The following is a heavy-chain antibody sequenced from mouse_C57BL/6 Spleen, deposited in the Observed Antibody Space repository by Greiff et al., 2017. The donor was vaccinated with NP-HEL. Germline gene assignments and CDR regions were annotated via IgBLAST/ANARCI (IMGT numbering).Heavy chain of an antibody. CDR3: ARSYYYGSSYGYFDY. J-gene: IGHJ2*01. CDR2: IYPGDGGT. Sequence: VQLQQSGPELVKPGASVKISCKASGYAFSSSWMNWVKQRPGKGLEWIGRIYPGDGGTNYNGKFKGKATLTADKSSSTAYMQLSSLTSEDSAVYFCARSYYYGSSYGYFDYWGQGTTLTVSS. CDR1: GYAFSSSW. V-gene: IGHV1-82*01. D-gene: IGHD1-1*01.